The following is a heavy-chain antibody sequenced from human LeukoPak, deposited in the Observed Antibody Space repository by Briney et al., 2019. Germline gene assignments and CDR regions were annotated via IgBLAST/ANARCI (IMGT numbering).Heavy chain of an antibody. V-gene: IGHV4-39*07. CDR1: GGSISSSSYY. CDR3: ARLSSGYNIYFDY. D-gene: IGHD3-22*01. CDR2: IYYSGST. J-gene: IGHJ4*02. Sequence: PSETLSLTCTVSGGSISSSSYYWGWVRQPPGKGLEWIGSIYYSGSTYYNPSLKSRVTISVDTSKNQFSLKLSSVTAADTAVYCCARLSSGYNIYFDYWGQGTLVTVSS.